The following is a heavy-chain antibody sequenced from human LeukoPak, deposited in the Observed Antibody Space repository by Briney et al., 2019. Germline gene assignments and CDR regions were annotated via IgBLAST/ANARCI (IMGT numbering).Heavy chain of an antibody. V-gene: IGHV1-46*01. CDR1: EFTFTNYY. Sequence: AAVKVSCKASEFTFTNYYMHWVRQAPGQGLEWMGLINPSGSSTNYAQKFRGRVTMTRDTSTTTVYMELSSLRSEDTAVYYCAREESGGYFDYGGQGTLVTVSS. CDR3: AREESGGYFDY. J-gene: IGHJ4*02. D-gene: IGHD2-8*02. CDR2: INPSGSST.